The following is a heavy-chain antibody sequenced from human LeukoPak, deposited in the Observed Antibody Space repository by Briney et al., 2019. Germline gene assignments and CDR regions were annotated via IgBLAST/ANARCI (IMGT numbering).Heavy chain of an antibody. Sequence: SETLSLTCTVSGGSISSSSYYWGWIRQPPGKGLEWIGSIYYSGSTYYNPSLKSRVTISVDTSKNQFSLKLSSVTAADTAVYYCANSLGYCSGTSCYWAWFDPWGQGTLVTVSS. CDR2: IYYSGST. CDR3: ANSLGYCSGTSCYWAWFDP. CDR1: GGSISSSSYY. D-gene: IGHD2-2*01. J-gene: IGHJ5*02. V-gene: IGHV4-39*01.